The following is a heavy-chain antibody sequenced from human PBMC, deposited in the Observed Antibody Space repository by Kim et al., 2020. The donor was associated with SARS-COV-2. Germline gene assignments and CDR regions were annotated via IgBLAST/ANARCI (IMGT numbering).Heavy chain of an antibody. J-gene: IGHJ4*02. CDR1: GFDFGNFC. CDR2: INWNGGAT. V-gene: IGHV3-20*04. CDR3: ARLPHFSGARSYLWDY. Sequence: GGSLRLSCVASGFDFGNFCMSWVRQVPGKGLQWVSHINWNGGATSYADSVRGRFTISRDNAKNSLFLQMNSLRTEDTAFYYCARLPHFSGARSYLWDYWGQEARHTVSS. D-gene: IGHD3-10*01.